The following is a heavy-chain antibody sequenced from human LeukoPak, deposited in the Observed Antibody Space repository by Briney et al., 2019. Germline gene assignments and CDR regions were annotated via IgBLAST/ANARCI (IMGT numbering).Heavy chain of an antibody. Sequence: SETLSLTCTVSGDSISSSSYYWSWIRQPPGKGLEWIGEINHSGSTNYNPSLKSRVTISVDTSKNQFSLKLSSVTAADTAVYYCARGGGARVVVSADYWGQGTLVTVSS. CDR1: GDSISSSSYY. CDR2: INHSGST. CDR3: ARGGGARVVVSADY. D-gene: IGHD3-22*01. V-gene: IGHV4-39*07. J-gene: IGHJ4*02.